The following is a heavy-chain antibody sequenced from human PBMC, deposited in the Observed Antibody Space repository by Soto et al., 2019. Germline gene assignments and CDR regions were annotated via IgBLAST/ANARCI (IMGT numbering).Heavy chain of an antibody. CDR1: GFTFSSYS. Sequence: GGSLRLSCAASGFTFSSYSMNWVRQAPGKGLEWVSSISSSSSYIYYADSVKGRFTISRDNAKNSLYLQMNSLRAEDTAVYYCAKDDLGENGYFQHLGPGTPVNGSP. CDR3: AKDDLGENGYFQH. V-gene: IGHV3-21*01. D-gene: IGHD1-1*01. CDR2: ISSSSSYI. J-gene: IGHJ1*01.